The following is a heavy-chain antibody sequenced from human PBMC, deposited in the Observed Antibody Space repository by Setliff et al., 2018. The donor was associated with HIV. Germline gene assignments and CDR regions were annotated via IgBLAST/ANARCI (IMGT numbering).Heavy chain of an antibody. Sequence: SETMSLTCAVYSGSFSGYYWSWVRQPPGKGLEWIGEINHSGSTNYNPSLKSRVTISVDTSKNQFSLKLSSVTAADTAVYYCSRGPLLLYYWGQGTLVTVSS. CDR3: SRGPLLLYY. V-gene: IGHV4-34*01. CDR1: SGSFSGYY. D-gene: IGHD2-15*01. CDR2: INHSGST. J-gene: IGHJ4*02.